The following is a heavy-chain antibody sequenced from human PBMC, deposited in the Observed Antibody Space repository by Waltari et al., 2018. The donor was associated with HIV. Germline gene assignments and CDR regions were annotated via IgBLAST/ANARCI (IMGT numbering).Heavy chain of an antibody. CDR1: GGSISSYY. J-gene: IGHJ4*02. Sequence: QVQLQESGPGLVKPSETLSLTCSVSGGSISSYYWSGIRQPAGKGPEGIGRIYPSGSSNYSPSLKSRVTLSVDTSKTQFSLKLMSVIAADTAMYYCARGAGELQGRAFDYWGQGTLVTVSS. V-gene: IGHV4-4*07. CDR3: ARGAGELQGRAFDY. D-gene: IGHD1-7*01. CDR2: IYPSGSS.